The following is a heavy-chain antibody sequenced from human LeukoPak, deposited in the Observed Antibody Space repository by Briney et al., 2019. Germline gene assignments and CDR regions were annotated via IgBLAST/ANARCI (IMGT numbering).Heavy chain of an antibody. D-gene: IGHD3-10*01. V-gene: IGHV3-48*01. CDR2: ISSSSTI. Sequence: GGSLRLSCAASGFTFSSYSMNWVRQAPGKGLEWVSYISSSSTIYYADSVKGRFTISRDNAKNSLYLQMNSLRAEDTAVYYCAKDPGSGSYYAFGFDYWGQGTLVTVSS. CDR3: AKDPGSGSYYAFGFDY. CDR1: GFTFSSYS. J-gene: IGHJ4*02.